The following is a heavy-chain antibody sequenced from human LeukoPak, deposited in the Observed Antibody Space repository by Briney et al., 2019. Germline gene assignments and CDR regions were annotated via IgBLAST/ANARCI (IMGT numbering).Heavy chain of an antibody. D-gene: IGHD3-10*01. CDR1: GFTFSSYA. J-gene: IGHJ4*02. V-gene: IGHV3-23*01. CDR3: AKGRGYYYGSGDPYYFDY. CDR2: ISGSGGST. Sequence: SGGSRRLSCAASGFTFSSYAMSWVRQAPGKGLEWVSAISGSGGSTYYADSVKGRFTISRDNSKNTLYLQMNSLRAEDTAVYYCAKGRGYYYGSGDPYYFDYWGQGTLVTVSS.